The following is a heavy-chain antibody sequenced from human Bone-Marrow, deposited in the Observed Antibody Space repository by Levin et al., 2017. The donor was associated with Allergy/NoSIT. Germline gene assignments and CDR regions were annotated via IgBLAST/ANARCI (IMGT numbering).Heavy chain of an antibody. CDR1: GFIFSGYS. Sequence: GESLKISCAASGFIFSGYSMHWVRQAPGKGPEWVSYISGSSSPIYYADSVKGRFTISRDNANNSVYLQMNSLRDEDTAIYYCARQPRRHSYYDRTVGLIDFWGQGTLVTVSS. CDR3: ARQPRRHSYYDRTVGLIDF. D-gene: IGHD3-22*01. CDR2: ISGSSSPI. V-gene: IGHV3-48*02. J-gene: IGHJ4*02.